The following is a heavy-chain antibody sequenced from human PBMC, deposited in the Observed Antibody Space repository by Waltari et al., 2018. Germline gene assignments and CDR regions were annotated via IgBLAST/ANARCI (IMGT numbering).Heavy chain of an antibody. CDR3: ARDRGTILRYFDWLGYYGMDV. Sequence: EVQLVESGGGLIQPGGSLRLSCAASGFTVSSNYMSWVRQAPGKGLEWVSVIYSGGSTYYAGSVKGRSTISRDNSKNTLYLQMNSLRAEDTAVYYCARDRGTILRYFDWLGYYGMDVWGQGTTVTVSS. V-gene: IGHV3-53*01. J-gene: IGHJ6*02. CDR1: GFTVSSNY. CDR2: IYSGGST. D-gene: IGHD3-9*01.